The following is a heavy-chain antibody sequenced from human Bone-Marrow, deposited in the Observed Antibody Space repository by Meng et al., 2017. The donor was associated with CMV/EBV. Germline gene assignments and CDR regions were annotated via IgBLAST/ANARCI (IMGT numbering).Heavy chain of an antibody. J-gene: IGHJ4*02. Sequence: LTCPVAGGSISSGGYYWSWSRQHQGKGLEWFGYIYYSGSTYYNPSLKRRVTISVDTSKNQFSLKLSSVTAADTAVYYCASGSTSNLDYWGQGTLVTVSS. V-gene: IGHV4-31*03. D-gene: IGHD2-2*01. CDR3: ASGSTSNLDY. CDR2: IYYSGST. CDR1: GGSISSGGYY.